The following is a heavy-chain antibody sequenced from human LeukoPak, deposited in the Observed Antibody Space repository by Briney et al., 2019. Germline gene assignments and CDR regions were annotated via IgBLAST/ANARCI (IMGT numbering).Heavy chain of an antibody. D-gene: IGHD6-13*01. Sequence: ASVKVSCKASGYTFTSYGISWVRQAPGQGLEWMGWISAYNGNTNYAQKLQGRVTMTTDTSTSTAYMELRSLRSDDTAVDCCARGSQQLVRFDPWGQGTLVTVSS. CDR1: GYTFTSYG. V-gene: IGHV1-18*01. CDR2: ISAYNGNT. J-gene: IGHJ5*02. CDR3: ARGSQQLVRFDP.